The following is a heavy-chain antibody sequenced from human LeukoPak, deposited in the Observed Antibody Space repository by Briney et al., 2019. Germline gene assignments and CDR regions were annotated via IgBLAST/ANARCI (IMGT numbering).Heavy chain of an antibody. V-gene: IGHV5-51*01. J-gene: IGHJ4*02. Sequence: PGESLKISCKGSGYSFTSYWIGWVRQMPGKGLEWMGIIYTGDSDTIYSPSSQGQVTISADKSTNTAYLQWSSLKASDTATYYCAREGREQRSHSHFDYWGQGSLVTVSS. CDR1: GYSFTSYW. CDR3: AREGREQRSHSHFDY. D-gene: IGHD1/OR15-1a*01. CDR2: IYTGDSDT.